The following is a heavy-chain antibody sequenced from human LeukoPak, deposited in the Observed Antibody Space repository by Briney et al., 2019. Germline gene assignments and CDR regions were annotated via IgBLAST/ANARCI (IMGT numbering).Heavy chain of an antibody. CDR2: IYHSGTA. D-gene: IGHD3-10*01. J-gene: IGHJ6*03. Sequence: SETLSLTCTVSGYSITSGYYWGWIRQSPGKGLEWIGSIYHSGTAYYNPSLKSRVTISVDTSTNEFSLKLSSVTAADTAVYYCARDSGDYYYYYYMDVWGKGTTVTISS. CDR1: GYSITSGYY. V-gene: IGHV4-38-2*02. CDR3: ARDSGDYYYYYYMDV.